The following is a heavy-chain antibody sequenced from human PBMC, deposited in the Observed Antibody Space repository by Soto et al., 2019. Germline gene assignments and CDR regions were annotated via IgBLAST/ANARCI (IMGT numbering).Heavy chain of an antibody. CDR1: GFIFSEYA. CDR3: ARARTPGFCSGGSCYALDY. CDR2: IWYDGRNK. D-gene: IGHD2-15*01. V-gene: IGHV3-33*01. Sequence: QVQLVESGGGAVQPGTSLRLSCEASGFIFSEYAMHWVRQAPGKGLEWVTFIWYDGRNKYYEKSVMGRFTISRDNSKNLLFLQMSGLGVEDTAVYYCARARTPGFCSGGSCYALDYWGRGTLVTVSS. J-gene: IGHJ4*02.